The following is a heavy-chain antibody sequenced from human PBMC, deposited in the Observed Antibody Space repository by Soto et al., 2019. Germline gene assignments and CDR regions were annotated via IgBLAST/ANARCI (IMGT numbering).Heavy chain of an antibody. Sequence: GGSLRLSCAASGFTFSSYAMSWVRQAPGKGLEWVSAISGSGGSTYYADSVKGRFTISRDNSKNTLYLQMNSLRAEDTAVYYCAKDSGVQSSSWYWLYDYWGQGTLVTVSS. CDR2: ISGSGGST. V-gene: IGHV3-23*01. CDR3: AKDSGVQSSSWYWLYDY. D-gene: IGHD6-13*01. CDR1: GFTFSSYA. J-gene: IGHJ4*02.